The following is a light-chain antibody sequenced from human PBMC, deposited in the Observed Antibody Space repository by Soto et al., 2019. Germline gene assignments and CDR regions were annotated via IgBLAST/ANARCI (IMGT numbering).Light chain of an antibody. V-gene: IGKV3-20*01. J-gene: IGKJ5*01. CDR3: HQSYTIPFT. Sequence: EIVLTQSPGTLSLSAGXSPTLPCRASQRLVTFYLAWYQQKPGQAPRLLMYGASSRATGIPDRFSGSGSGTDFTLTISSLQPEDFATYYCHQSYTIPFTFGQGTRLEIK. CDR2: GAS. CDR1: QRLVTFY.